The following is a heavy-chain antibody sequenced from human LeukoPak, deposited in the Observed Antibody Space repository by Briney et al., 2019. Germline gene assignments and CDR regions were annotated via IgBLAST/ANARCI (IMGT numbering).Heavy chain of an antibody. D-gene: IGHD1-7*01. Sequence: PGGSLRLSCAASGNYWMHWVRQAPGKGLVWVSHINSDGSWTSYADSVKGRFTISKDNAKNTLYLQMSSLRAEDTAVYYCVNLGITGTNNYWGQGTLVTVSS. J-gene: IGHJ4*02. V-gene: IGHV3-74*01. CDR1: GNYW. CDR2: INSDGSWT. CDR3: VNLGITGTNNY.